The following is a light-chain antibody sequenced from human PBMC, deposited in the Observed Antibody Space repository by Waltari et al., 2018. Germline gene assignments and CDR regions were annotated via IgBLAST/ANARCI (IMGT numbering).Light chain of an antibody. CDR3: QSADSNDGV. CDR1: VLSDRH. J-gene: IGLJ2*01. CDR2: KDN. V-gene: IGLV3-25*03. Sequence: ELTQPPSVSVSPGQTARITCSGDVLSDRHAYWYQQKPGQAPVLVIYKDNERPRGIPGRFSGASSGTRVTLTISRVQAGDEADYYCQSADSNDGVFGGGTKLTVL.